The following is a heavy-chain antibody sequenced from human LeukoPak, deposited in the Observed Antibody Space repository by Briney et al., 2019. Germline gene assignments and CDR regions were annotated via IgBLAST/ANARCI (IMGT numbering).Heavy chain of an antibody. V-gene: IGHV4-34*01. CDR2: INYSGST. CDR1: GGSFSGYY. Sequence: SETLSLTCAVYGGSFSGYYWSWIRQPPGKGLEWIGEINYSGSTNYNPSLKSRVTISVDTSKNQFSLKLSSVTAADTAVYYCARGRRPGRPPSQKGAFDIWGQGTMVTVSS. D-gene: IGHD6-25*01. J-gene: IGHJ3*02. CDR3: ARGRRPGRPPSQKGAFDI.